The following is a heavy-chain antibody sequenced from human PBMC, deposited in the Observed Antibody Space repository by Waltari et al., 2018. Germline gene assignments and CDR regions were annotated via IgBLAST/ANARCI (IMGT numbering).Heavy chain of an antibody. J-gene: IGHJ3*02. Sequence: VQLVDSGGGLVKPGGSLSLSCAASGFPFPRAWMSWVRQAPGKGLEWVGRIKSKADGGTTDYAAPVKGRFTISRDDSKNTLYLQMNSLKTEDTAVYYCTTGGVKGPHDAFDIWGRGTMVTVSS. V-gene: IGHV3-15*01. CDR1: GFPFPRAW. D-gene: IGHD2-8*01. CDR3: TTGGVKGPHDAFDI. CDR2: IKSKADGGTT.